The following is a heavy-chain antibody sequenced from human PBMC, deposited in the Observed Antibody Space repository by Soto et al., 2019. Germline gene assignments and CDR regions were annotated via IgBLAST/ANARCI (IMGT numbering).Heavy chain of an antibody. CDR2: INPSGGST. D-gene: IGHD6-19*01. CDR1: GYTFTSYY. CDR3: ERGAYSSGWYVY. Sequence: QVQLVQSGAEVKKPGASVKVSCKASGYTFTSYYMHWVRQAPGQGLEWMGIINPSGGSTSYAQKFQGRVTMTRDTSTRTVYMELISLRSEDTAVYYGERGAYSSGWYVYWGQGTLVTVSS. V-gene: IGHV1-46*01. J-gene: IGHJ4*02.